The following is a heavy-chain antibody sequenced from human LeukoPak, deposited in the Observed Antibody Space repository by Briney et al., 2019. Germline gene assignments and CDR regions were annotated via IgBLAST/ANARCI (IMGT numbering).Heavy chain of an antibody. D-gene: IGHD6-19*01. Sequence: GGSLRLSCAASGFTFRSYAMSWVRQAPGKGLEWVSAISGIGNSTYYADSVKGRFTISRDNSKNTLYLQMNSLRAEDTAVYYCARVGSAGPFDYWGQGTLVTVSS. CDR1: GFTFRSYA. CDR2: ISGIGNST. V-gene: IGHV3-23*01. J-gene: IGHJ4*02. CDR3: ARVGSAGPFDY.